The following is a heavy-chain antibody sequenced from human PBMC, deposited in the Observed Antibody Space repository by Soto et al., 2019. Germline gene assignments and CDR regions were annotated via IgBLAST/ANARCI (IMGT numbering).Heavy chain of an antibody. V-gene: IGHV3-74*01. J-gene: IGHJ6*02. CDR3: ARSYDYLWGNYRYTYGMDV. Sequence: EVQLVESGGGLAQPGESLRLACAASGFTFSTYWMHWVRQVPGKGLMWVSRISSNGDITNSADSVKGRFTISRDNAXNXLXXQMDSLTADDTAVYYCARSYDYLWGNYRYTYGMDVWGQGTTVTVS. CDR1: GFTFSTYW. CDR2: ISSNGDIT. D-gene: IGHD3-16*02.